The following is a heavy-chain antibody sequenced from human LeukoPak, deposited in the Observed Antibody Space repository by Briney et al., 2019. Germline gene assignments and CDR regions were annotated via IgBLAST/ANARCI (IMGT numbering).Heavy chain of an antibody. Sequence: SETLSLTCTVSGGSISSGGYYWSWIRQPPGKGLEWIGYIYHSGSTYDNPSLKSRVTISVDRSENQFSLKLSSVTAADTAVYYCARAHQGYFDYWGQGTLVTVSS. CDR3: ARAHQGYFDY. J-gene: IGHJ4*02. CDR1: GGSISSGGYY. D-gene: IGHD2-2*01. V-gene: IGHV4-30-2*01. CDR2: IYHSGST.